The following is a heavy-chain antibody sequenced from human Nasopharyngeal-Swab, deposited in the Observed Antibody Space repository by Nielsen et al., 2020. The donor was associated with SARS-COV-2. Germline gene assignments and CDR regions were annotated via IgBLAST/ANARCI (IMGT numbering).Heavy chain of an antibody. Sequence: LSCTVSGGSINSGDNSWSWIRQPPGKGLEWIGYIYHSGSTYYNPSLKSRVTISVDRSKNQFSLKLSSVTAADTAVYYCARAGRGYYYTYFDYWGQGTLVTVSS. CDR1: GGSINSGDNS. D-gene: IGHD3-22*01. CDR2: IYHSGST. J-gene: IGHJ4*02. V-gene: IGHV4-30-2*01. CDR3: ARAGRGYYYTYFDY.